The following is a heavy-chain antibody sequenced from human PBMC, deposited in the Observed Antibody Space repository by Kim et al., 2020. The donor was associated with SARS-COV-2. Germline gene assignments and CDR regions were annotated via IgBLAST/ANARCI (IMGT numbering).Heavy chain of an antibody. V-gene: IGHV4-39*02. CDR1: GGSISSSSYY. CDR2: IYYGGST. J-gene: IGHJ4*02. CDR3: ARPQPNYNDDSSGYTVH. D-gene: IGHD3-22*01. Sequence: SETLSLTCTVSGGSISSSSYYWGWIRQPPGKGLEWIGSIYYGGSTYYNPSLKSRVTISVDTSKNHFSLKLSSVTAADTAVYYCARPQPNYNDDSSGYTVHWGQGTLVSASS.